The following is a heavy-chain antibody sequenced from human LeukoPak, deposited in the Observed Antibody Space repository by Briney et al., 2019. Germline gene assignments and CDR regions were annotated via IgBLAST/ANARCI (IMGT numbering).Heavy chain of an antibody. D-gene: IGHD2-2*01. J-gene: IGHJ3*02. CDR1: GGSISSGGYS. CDR2: IYYSGST. CDR3: ARADIVVVPAASNIGAFDI. V-gene: IGHV4-30-2*01. Sequence: PSETLSLTCAVSGGSISSGGYSWSWIRQPPGKGLEWIGYIYYSGSTYYNPSLKSRVTISVDRSKNQFSLKLSSVTAADTAVYYCARADIVVVPAASNIGAFDIWGQGTMVTVSS.